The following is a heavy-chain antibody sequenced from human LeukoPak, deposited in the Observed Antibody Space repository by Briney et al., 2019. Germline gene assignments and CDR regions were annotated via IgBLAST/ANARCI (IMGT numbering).Heavy chain of an antibody. CDR1: GGAFSSYA. CDR3: ARGSPQGWRHFDY. Sequence: SVKVSCKASGGAFSSYAISWVRQAPGQGLEWMGGVIPIFGTANYAQKFQGRVTITADKSTSTAYMELSSLRSEDTAVYYCARGSPQGWRHFDYWGQGTLVTVSS. J-gene: IGHJ4*02. CDR2: VIPIFGTA. D-gene: IGHD6-19*01. V-gene: IGHV1-69*06.